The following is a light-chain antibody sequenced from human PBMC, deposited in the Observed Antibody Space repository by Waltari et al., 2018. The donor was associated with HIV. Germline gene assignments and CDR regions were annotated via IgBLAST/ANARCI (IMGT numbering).Light chain of an antibody. Sequence: EVVMAQYPATLSVSPGERAILSCRASQSVSTRVAWYQHKPGQAPRLRIFGTSTRATGGSARFSGSGSGTYFSLTISSLQSEDLAVYYCQQYKNGWTFGQGTKVDIK. V-gene: IGKV3-15*01. CDR2: GTS. CDR3: QQYKNGWT. CDR1: QSVSTR. J-gene: IGKJ1*01.